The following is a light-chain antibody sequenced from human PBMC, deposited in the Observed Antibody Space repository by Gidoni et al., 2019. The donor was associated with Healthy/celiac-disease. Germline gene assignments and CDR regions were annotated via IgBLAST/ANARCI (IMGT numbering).Light chain of an antibody. CDR3: CSYAGSYTFGGDYV. CDR1: SSDVGGYNY. Sequence: QSALTQPRSVSGSPGQSVTISCTGTSSDVGGYNYVSWYQQHPGKAPKLIYDVSKRPSGVPDRFSGSKSGNTASLTISGLQAEDEADYYCCSYAGSYTFGGDYVFGTGTKVTVL. CDR2: DVS. V-gene: IGLV2-11*01. J-gene: IGLJ1*01.